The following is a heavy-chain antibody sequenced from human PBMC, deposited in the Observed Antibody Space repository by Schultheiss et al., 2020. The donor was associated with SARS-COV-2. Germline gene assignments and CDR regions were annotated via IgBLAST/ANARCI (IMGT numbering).Heavy chain of an antibody. CDR1: GGSISSNY. D-gene: IGHD1-26*01. V-gene: IGHV4-59*01. Sequence: SETLSLTCTVSGGSISSNYWSWIRQPPGKGLEWIGYIYYSGSSSYNPSLKSRVTISIDRSKNQFSLKLSSVTAADTAVYYCARIVGATTGVDSWGQGTLVTVSS. J-gene: IGHJ4*02. CDR2: IYYSGSS. CDR3: ARIVGATTGVDS.